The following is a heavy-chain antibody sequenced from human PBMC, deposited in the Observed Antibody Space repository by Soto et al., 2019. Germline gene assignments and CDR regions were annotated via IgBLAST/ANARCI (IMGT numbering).Heavy chain of an antibody. CDR1: GFTFSSYS. J-gene: IGHJ4*02. V-gene: IGHV3-48*01. Sequence: PGGSLRLSCAASGFTFSSYSMNWVRQAPGKGLEWVSYISSSSSTIYYADSVKGRFTISRDNAKNSLYLQMNSLRAEDTAVYYCASQSSEWLLFASWGQGTLVTGSS. D-gene: IGHD5-12*01. CDR3: ASQSSEWLLFAS. CDR2: ISSSSSTI.